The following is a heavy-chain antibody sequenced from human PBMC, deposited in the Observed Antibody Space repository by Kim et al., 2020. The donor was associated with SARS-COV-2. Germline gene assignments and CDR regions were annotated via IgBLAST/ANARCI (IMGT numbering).Heavy chain of an antibody. J-gene: IGHJ4*02. D-gene: IGHD3-10*01. CDR1: GGSISSGGYY. CDR2: IYYSGST. Sequence: SETLSLTCTVSGGSISSGGYYWSWIRQHPGKGLEWIGYIYYSGSTYYNPSLKSRVTISVDTSKNQFSLKLSSVTAADTAVYYCARERNGSYYFEYWGQGTLVTVSS. CDR3: ARERNGSYYFEY. V-gene: IGHV4-31*03.